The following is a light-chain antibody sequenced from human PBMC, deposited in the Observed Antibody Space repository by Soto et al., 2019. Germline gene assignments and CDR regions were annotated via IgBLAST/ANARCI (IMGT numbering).Light chain of an antibody. V-gene: IGKV1-5*03. CDR1: QSISSW. CDR2: KAS. Sequence: DIQMTQSPSTLSASVGDRVTITCRASQSISSWLAWYQQKPGKAPKLLIYKASSLESGVPSRFSGSGSGTXXTLTISSLQPDDFATYYCQQYNSYRTFGQGTKVEIK. CDR3: QQYNSYRT. J-gene: IGKJ1*01.